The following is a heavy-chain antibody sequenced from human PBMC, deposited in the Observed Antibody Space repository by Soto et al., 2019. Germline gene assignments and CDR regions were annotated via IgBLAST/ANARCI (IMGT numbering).Heavy chain of an antibody. J-gene: IGHJ4*02. Sequence: QLQLQESGPGLVRPPETLSLTCSVSGGSITSRSSYWAWIRQPPGKGLEWIGTFFSGSTFSNPSLRSRVTISKDTSRNQFSLKLTSVAATDTAMYYCATTRGLAVGGSFNYWGQGALVTVSS. CDR1: GGSITSRSSY. CDR2: FFSGST. CDR3: ATTRGLAVGGSFNY. D-gene: IGHD6-13*01. V-gene: IGHV4-39*01.